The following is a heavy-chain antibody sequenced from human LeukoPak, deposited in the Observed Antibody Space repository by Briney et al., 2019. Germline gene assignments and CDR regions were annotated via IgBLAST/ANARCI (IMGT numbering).Heavy chain of an antibody. Sequence: SETLSPTCTVSGGSISSYYWSWIRQPPGKGLEWIGYIYYSGSTNYNPSLKSRVTISVDTSKNQFSLKLSSVTAADTAVYYCARLFYGDYGMGAFDIWAKGQWSPSLQ. D-gene: IGHD4-17*01. CDR1: GGSISSYY. CDR3: ARLFYGDYGMGAFDI. J-gene: IGHJ3*02. V-gene: IGHV4-59*01. CDR2: IYYSGST.